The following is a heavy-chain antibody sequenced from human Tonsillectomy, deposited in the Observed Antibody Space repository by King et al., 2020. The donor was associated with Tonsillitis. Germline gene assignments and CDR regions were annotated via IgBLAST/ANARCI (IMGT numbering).Heavy chain of an antibody. J-gene: IGHJ3*02. D-gene: IGHD5-24*01. V-gene: IGHV2-5*01. Sequence: QFTLKESGPTLVKATQTLTLTCTFSGFSLSSSGVGVGWIRQPPGKALEWLALIYWNDDKRYSPSLKSRLTITKDTSKNQVVLTMTNMDPVDTATHYCAHVGRDGYNVDAFDIWGQGTLVTVSS. CDR3: AHVGRDGYNVDAFDI. CDR1: GFSLSSSGVG. CDR2: IYWNDDK.